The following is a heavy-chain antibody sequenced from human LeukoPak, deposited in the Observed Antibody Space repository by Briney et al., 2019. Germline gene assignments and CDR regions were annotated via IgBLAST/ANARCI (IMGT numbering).Heavy chain of an antibody. CDR2: INRSGST. D-gene: IGHD6-6*01. Sequence: SETLSLTCAVSGGSSSSSNWWNWVRQPPGKGLEWIGEINRSGSTNYNPSLKSRVTISVDTSKNQFSLKLSSVTAADTAVYYCAREVDAARHAPRPNDYWGQGTLVTVSS. CDR3: AREVDAARHAPRPNDY. J-gene: IGHJ4*02. CDR1: GGSSSSSNW. V-gene: IGHV4-4*02.